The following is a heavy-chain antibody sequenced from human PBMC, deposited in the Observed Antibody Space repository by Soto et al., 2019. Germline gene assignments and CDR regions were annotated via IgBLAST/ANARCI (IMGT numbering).Heavy chain of an antibody. D-gene: IGHD2-2*02. CDR1: GGTFSSYA. J-gene: IGHJ5*02. CDR2: IIPILGTA. V-gene: IGHV1-69*13. Sequence: GASVKVSCKASGGTFSSYAISWVRQAPGQGLEWMGGIIPILGTANYAQKFQGRVTITADESTSTAYMELSSLRSEDTAVYYCARDKRDCSSTSCYTLYNWFDPWGQGTLVTVSS. CDR3: ARDKRDCSSTSCYTLYNWFDP.